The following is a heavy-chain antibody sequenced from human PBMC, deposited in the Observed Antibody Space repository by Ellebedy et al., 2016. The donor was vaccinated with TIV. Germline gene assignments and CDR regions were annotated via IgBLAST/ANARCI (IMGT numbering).Heavy chain of an antibody. CDR1: GFSLSTSGVG. CDR3: AHHYSSSWYPVY. Sequence: SGPTLVKPTQTLTLTCTFSGFSLSTSGVGVGWIRQPPGKALEWLSLIYWDDDKRYCPSLKSRLTITKDTSKNQVVLTMTNMDPVDTATYYCAHHYSSSWYPVYWGQGTLVTVSS. CDR2: IYWDDDK. V-gene: IGHV2-5*02. J-gene: IGHJ4*02. D-gene: IGHD6-13*01.